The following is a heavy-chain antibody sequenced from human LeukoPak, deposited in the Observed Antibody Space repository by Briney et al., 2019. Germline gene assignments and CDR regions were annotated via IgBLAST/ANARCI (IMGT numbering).Heavy chain of an antibody. V-gene: IGHV4-39*01. Sequence: SETLSLTRTVSRGSISSRSDYWWAWIRQPPGKGLEWIGSVYYNGNTYYNWSLKSRLTISVDTSKDQFSLNLASVTAADTAVYHCARQRASGTWAFDYWGQGTLLTVSS. J-gene: IGHJ4*02. CDR1: RGSISSRSDY. CDR3: ARQRASGTWAFDY. D-gene: IGHD3-3*01. CDR2: VYYNGNT.